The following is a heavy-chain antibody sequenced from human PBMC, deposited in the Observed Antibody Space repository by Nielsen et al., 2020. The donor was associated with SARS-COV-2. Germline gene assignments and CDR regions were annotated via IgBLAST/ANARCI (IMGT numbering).Heavy chain of an antibody. D-gene: IGHD3-22*01. CDR2: ISGSGGST. V-gene: IGHV3-23*01. J-gene: IGHJ3*02. CDR3: TTEVVVITLDI. Sequence: GESLKISCAASGFTFSSYAMSWVRQAPGKGLEWVSAISGSGGSTYYADSVKGRFTISRDNSKNTLYLQMNSLKTEDTAVYYCTTEVVVITLDIWGQGTMVTVSS. CDR1: GFTFSSYA.